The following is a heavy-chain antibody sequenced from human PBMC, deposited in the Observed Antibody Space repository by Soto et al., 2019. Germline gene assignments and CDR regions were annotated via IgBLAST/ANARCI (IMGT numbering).Heavy chain of an antibody. J-gene: IGHJ6*02. CDR1: GFTFRSYG. CDR2: IWYGGSNK. V-gene: IGHV3-33*03. Sequence: QEQLVESGGGVVQPGRSLRLSCAASGFTFRSYGMHWVRQAPGKGLEWVAVIWYGGSNKYYADSVKGRFTISRDNAKNTLYLQMSSLRAEDTAVYYCARGGYSGYPPLDYYYGMDVWGQGTTVTVSS. CDR3: ARGGYSGYPPLDYYYGMDV. D-gene: IGHD5-12*01.